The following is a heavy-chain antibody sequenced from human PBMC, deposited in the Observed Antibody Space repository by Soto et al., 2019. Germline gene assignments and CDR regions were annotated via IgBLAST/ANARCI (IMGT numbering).Heavy chain of an antibody. Sequence: SETLSLTCSVSNGSISGFYWTWIRQPPGKILEWIGYIHYSGRTDYNPSLTSRATMSVDTSKNQFSLNLKSITAADTAVYYCVRVGVGIGNHFDSWGRGTLVTAPQ. D-gene: IGHD1-26*01. CDR3: VRVGVGIGNHFDS. CDR2: IHYSGRT. V-gene: IGHV4-59*12. CDR1: NGSISGFY. J-gene: IGHJ4*02.